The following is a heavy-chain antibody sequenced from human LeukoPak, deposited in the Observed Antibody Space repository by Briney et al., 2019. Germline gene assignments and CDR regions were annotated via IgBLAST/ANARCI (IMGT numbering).Heavy chain of an antibody. CDR3: ARGPLNIVVVPAPYYYYGMDV. CDR1: GGSFSGYY. V-gene: IGHV4-34*01. J-gene: IGHJ6*02. Sequence: SETLSLTCAVYGGSFSGYYWSWIRQPPGEGLEWIGEINHSGSTNYNPSLKSRVTISVDTSKNQFSLKLSSVTAADTAVYYCARGPLNIVVVPAPYYYYGMDVWGQGTTVTVSS. D-gene: IGHD2-2*01. CDR2: INHSGST.